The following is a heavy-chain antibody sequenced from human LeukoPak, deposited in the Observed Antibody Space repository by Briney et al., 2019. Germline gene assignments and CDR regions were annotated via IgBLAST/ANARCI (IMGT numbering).Heavy chain of an antibody. V-gene: IGHV3-48*04. CDR2: ISSGSRTI. CDR1: GFTFSSYS. Sequence: PGGSLRLSCAASGFTFSSYSMNWVRQAPGKGLEWVSYISSGSRTIYYADSVKGRFTISRDNAKNSLYLQMNSLRAEDTAVYYCVRDKGLREWLSGFDYWGQGTLVTVSS. J-gene: IGHJ4*02. CDR3: VRDKGLREWLSGFDY. D-gene: IGHD3-3*01.